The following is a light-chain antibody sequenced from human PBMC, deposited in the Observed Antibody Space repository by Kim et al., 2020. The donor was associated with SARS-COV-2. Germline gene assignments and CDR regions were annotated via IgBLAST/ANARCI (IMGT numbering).Light chain of an antibody. J-gene: IGKJ2*01. V-gene: IGKV1-5*03. CDR1: QSHTHY. CDR2: MAS. Sequence: SASVCDGVDITCRGSQSHTHYLALYQQKSAKAPEFLSDMASSLESWVPSRYSGCGYGTEFTLAGSSLQPEALDTSYRQQYSLYPYTCGRGNKLEI. CDR3: QQYSLYPYT.